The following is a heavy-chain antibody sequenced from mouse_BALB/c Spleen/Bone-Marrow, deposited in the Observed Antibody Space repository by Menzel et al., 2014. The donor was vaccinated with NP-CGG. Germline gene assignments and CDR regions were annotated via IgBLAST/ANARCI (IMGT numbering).Heavy chain of an antibody. CDR2: INPYNDGT. V-gene: IGHV1-14*01. D-gene: IGHD2-10*01. Sequence: EVQRVESGPELVKPGASVKMSCKASGYTFTSYVMHWVKQKPGQGLEWIGYINPYNDGTKYNEKFKGKATLTSDKSSSTAYMELSSLTSEDSAVYYCAREAAYYGNYGDDCWGQGTTLTVSS. J-gene: IGHJ2*01. CDR3: AREAAYYGNYGDDC. CDR1: GYTFTSYV.